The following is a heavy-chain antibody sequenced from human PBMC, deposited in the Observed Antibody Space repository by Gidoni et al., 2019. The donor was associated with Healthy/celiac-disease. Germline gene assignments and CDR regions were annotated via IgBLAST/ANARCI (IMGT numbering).Heavy chain of an antibody. CDR2: INHSGST. Sequence: QVQLQQWGAGLWKHSETLSLTCAVYGGSFSGYYWSWIRQPPGKGLEWIGEINHSGSTNYNPSLKSRVTISVDTSKNQFSLKLSSVTAADTAVYYCARVIWGYSYGYYFDYWGQGTLVTVSS. D-gene: IGHD5-18*01. J-gene: IGHJ4*02. CDR1: GGSFSGYY. CDR3: ARVIWGYSYGYYFDY. V-gene: IGHV4-34*01.